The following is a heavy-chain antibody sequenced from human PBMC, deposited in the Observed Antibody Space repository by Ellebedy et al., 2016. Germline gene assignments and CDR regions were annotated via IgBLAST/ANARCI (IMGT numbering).Heavy chain of an antibody. CDR3: AKTFGRLSNEGATKDY. D-gene: IGHD1-26*01. V-gene: IGHV3-9*01. CDR2: ISWNSGSI. Sequence: GGSLRLXCAASGFTFDDYAMHWVRQAPGKGLEWVSGISWNSGSIGYADSVKGRFTISRDNAKNSLYLQMNSLRAEDTALYYCAKTFGRLSNEGATKDYWGQGTLVTVSS. CDR1: GFTFDDYA. J-gene: IGHJ4*02.